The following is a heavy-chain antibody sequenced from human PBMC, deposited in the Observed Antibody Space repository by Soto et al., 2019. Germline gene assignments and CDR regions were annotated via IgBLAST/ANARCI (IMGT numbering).Heavy chain of an antibody. CDR2: ISSSGNTV. CDR3: VRYCSSIRCNGVEKSTFDY. CDR1: IFTFSTYE. Sequence: VGSLRLSFASSIFTFSTYELICVRHPPGKCLEWVSYISSSGNTVYYADSVKGRFTISRDNTRNSLYLQMNSLRDEDTALYYCVRYCSSIRCNGVEKSTFDYWRQGTLVTVAS. V-gene: IGHV3-48*03. J-gene: IGHJ4*02. D-gene: IGHD2-15*01.